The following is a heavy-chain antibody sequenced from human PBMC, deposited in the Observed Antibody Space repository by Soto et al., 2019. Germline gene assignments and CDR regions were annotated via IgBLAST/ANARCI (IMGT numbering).Heavy chain of an antibody. Sequence: GGSLRLSCAASGFTFSSYSMNWVRQAPGKGLEWVSYISSSSSTIYYADSVKGRFTISRDHAKITLLLQMNRLGAEETVVYYCASLGYRGYEDFDYWGQGTLVNVSS. CDR3: ASLGYRGYEDFDY. CDR1: GFTFSSYS. J-gene: IGHJ4*02. V-gene: IGHV3-48*01. CDR2: ISSSSSTI. D-gene: IGHD5-12*01.